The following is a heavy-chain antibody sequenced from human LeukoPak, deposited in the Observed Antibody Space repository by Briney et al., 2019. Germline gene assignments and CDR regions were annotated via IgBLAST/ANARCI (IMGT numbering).Heavy chain of an antibody. J-gene: IGHJ3*01. CDR3: AKPSNYYGSATDAFDF. D-gene: IGHD3-10*01. CDR2: ISSSSSTI. CDR1: GFIFSSYN. Sequence: GGSLRLSCAASGFIFSSYNMNWVRQAPGKGLEWVSYISSSSSTIYYADSVRGRFTISRDNAKNSLYLQMNSLRAEDTAVYYCAKPSNYYGSATDAFDFWGQGTMVTVSS. V-gene: IGHV3-48*01.